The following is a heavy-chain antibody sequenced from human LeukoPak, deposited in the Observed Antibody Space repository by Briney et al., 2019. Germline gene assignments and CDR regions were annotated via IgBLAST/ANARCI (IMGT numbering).Heavy chain of an antibody. CDR3: ARKMKTGDRVGTFDI. CDR2: IGTDGSYI. J-gene: IGHJ3*02. D-gene: IGHD1-1*01. Sequence: GGSLRLSCAASGFTFSSHNMNWVRQAPMKGLEWVSSIGTDGSYIYYADSVQGRFTISRDNAKNSLYLQMNSLTAEDTAVYYCARKMKTGDRVGTFDIWGQGTMVSVSS. V-gene: IGHV3-21*01. CDR1: GFTFSSHN.